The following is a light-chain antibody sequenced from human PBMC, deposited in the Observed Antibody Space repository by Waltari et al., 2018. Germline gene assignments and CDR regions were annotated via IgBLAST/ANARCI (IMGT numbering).Light chain of an antibody. CDR1: QSVSSS. CDR2: DAS. V-gene: IGKV3-11*01. J-gene: IGKJ4*01. CDR3: QQRSNWLT. Sequence: EIVSTQSPATLSLSPGESATLSCRASQSVSSSLAWYQQKPGQAPRLLIYDASNRATGIPARFSGSVSGTNFTLTISSLEPEDFAVYYCQQRSNWLTFGGGTKVEIK.